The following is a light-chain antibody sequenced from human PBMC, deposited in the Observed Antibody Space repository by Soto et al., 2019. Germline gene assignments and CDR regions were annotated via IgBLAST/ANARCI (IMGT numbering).Light chain of an antibody. CDR2: DAS. V-gene: IGKV1-12*01. J-gene: IGKJ5*01. CDR1: HYIDSW. Sequence: DIQMTQSPSSVSASVGDTVTITCRASHYIDSWLAWYQQKPGKAPKLLIYDASRLRSGVPSTFGGSRSGTDFTLTITDLQPEDFATYYCQQAYSFPITFGQGTRLEIK. CDR3: QQAYSFPIT.